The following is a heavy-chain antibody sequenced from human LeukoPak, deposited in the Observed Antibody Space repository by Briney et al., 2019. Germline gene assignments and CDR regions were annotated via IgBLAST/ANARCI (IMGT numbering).Heavy chain of an antibody. Sequence: GGSLRLSCAASGFSFSSYAMSWVRQAPGKGLEWVSGITASGSSTYYADSVKGRFTISRDNSKNTLYLQMNSLRAEDTAVFYCAKGLLKRVVAGPDYWGQGTLVTVSS. CDR2: ITASGSST. CDR3: AKGLLKRVVAGPDY. V-gene: IGHV3-23*01. CDR1: GFSFSSYA. D-gene: IGHD6-19*01. J-gene: IGHJ4*02.